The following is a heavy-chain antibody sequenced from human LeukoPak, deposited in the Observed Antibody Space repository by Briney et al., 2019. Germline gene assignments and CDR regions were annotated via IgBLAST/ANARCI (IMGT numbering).Heavy chain of an antibody. Sequence: GGSLRLSCAASGFTLSNYVMNWVRQAPGKGLEWVSGISGSGDSTYYADSVKGRFTISRDNSKNTLFLQMNSLRAEDTAAYYCAKVRAPSGWFNSDYWGQGTLVTVSS. J-gene: IGHJ4*02. D-gene: IGHD6-19*01. CDR1: GFTLSNYV. V-gene: IGHV3-23*01. CDR2: ISGSGDST. CDR3: AKVRAPSGWFNSDY.